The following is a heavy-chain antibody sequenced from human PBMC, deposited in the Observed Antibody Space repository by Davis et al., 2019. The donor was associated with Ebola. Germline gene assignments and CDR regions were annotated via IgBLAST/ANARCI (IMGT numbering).Heavy chain of an antibody. V-gene: IGHV4-34*01. CDR1: GGSFSGYY. J-gene: IGHJ5*02. CDR3: ARGSSYYYGSGRRNNWFDP. Sequence: MPSETLSLTCAVYGGSFSGYYWSWIRQPPGKGLEWIGEIDHSGSTNYNPSLKSRVTISVDTSKNQFSLKLSSVTAADTAVYYCARGSSYYYGSGRRNNWFDPWGQGTLVTVSS. CDR2: IDHSGST. D-gene: IGHD3-10*01.